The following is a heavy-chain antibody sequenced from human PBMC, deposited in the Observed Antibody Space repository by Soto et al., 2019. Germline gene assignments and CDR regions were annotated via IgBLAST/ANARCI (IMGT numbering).Heavy chain of an antibody. J-gene: IGHJ4*02. CDR2: VYHTGRT. CDR1: GGSFKSGSYS. V-gene: IGHV4-61*01. Sequence: QVQLQESGPGLVKPSETLSLTCTVSGGSFKSGSYSWSWIRQPPGKGLEWIGYVYHTGRTSYNPLLKCRIARATDTSKNQFALNLDSVTAADTAVYFCARDSAYFDSWGQGALVTVAS. CDR3: ARDSAYFDS.